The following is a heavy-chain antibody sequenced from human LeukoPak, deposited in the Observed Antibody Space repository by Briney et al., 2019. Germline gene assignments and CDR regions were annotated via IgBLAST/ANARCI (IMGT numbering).Heavy chain of an antibody. D-gene: IGHD3-10*01. CDR1: GYTFTGYY. CDR2: INPNSGGT. Sequence: ASVKVSCKASGYTFTGYYMHWVRQAPGQGLEWMGRINPNSGGTNYAQKFQGRVTMTRDTSISTAYMELSRLRSDDTAVYYCARESGDMYCYYGMDVWGQGTTVTASS. V-gene: IGHV1-2*06. J-gene: IGHJ6*02. CDR3: ARESGDMYCYYGMDV.